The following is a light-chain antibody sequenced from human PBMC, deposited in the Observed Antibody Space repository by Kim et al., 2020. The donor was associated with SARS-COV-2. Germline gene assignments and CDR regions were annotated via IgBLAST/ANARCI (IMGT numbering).Light chain of an antibody. CDR3: SSYTTSSTLFV. CDR1: SSDIGGYNY. V-gene: IGLV2-14*03. Sequence: QSALTQPASVSGSPGQSITISCTGTSSDIGGYNYVSWYQQYPGKAPKVLIYDVSNRPSGVSNRFSGSKSDNMASLTISGLQAEDEADYYCSSYTTSSTLFVFGPGTKVTVL. J-gene: IGLJ1*01. CDR2: DVS.